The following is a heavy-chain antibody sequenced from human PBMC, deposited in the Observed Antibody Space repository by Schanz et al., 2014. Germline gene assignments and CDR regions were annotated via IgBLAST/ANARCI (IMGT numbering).Heavy chain of an antibody. CDR1: GFTFSSYA. Sequence: VQLVESGGGVVQPGRSLRLSCAASGFTFSSYAMHWVRQAPGKGLEWVSSISGRSSHIYYADSVKGRFSISRDNAKNSLYLHFNSLTAEDTSLYFCATAHGNIWYGRGLDYWGEGPQVTVSS. CDR2: ISGRSSHI. V-gene: IGHV3-21*06. J-gene: IGHJ4*02. CDR3: ATAHGNIWYGRGLDY. D-gene: IGHD6-13*01.